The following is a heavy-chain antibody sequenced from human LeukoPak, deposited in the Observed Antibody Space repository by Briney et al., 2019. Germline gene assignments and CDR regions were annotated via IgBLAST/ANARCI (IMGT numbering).Heavy chain of an antibody. CDR1: GDSISSSHYY. CDR3: VRDYSNFVQGD. CDR2: IYSGGET. Sequence: SETLSLTCTVSGDSISSSHYYWGWIRQSPGKGLEWTGSIYSGGETHYNPSLNSRVTTFLDTSKNRFSLNLISVTATDTAVYYCVRDYSNFVQGDWGQGTLVTVSS. V-gene: IGHV4-39*02. D-gene: IGHD4-11*01. J-gene: IGHJ4*02.